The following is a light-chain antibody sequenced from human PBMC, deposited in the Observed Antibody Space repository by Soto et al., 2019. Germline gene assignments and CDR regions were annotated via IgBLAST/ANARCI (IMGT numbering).Light chain of an antibody. CDR1: SSNIGSNT. Sequence: QSVLTQPPSASGTPGQRVTISCSGSSSNIGSNTVNWYQQLPGTAPKLLIYSNNQRPSGVPDRFSGSKSGPSASLAIRGLQSEDEADYYCAAWDDSLNVWVFGGGTKLTVL. CDR3: AAWDDSLNVWV. CDR2: SNN. J-gene: IGLJ3*02. V-gene: IGLV1-44*01.